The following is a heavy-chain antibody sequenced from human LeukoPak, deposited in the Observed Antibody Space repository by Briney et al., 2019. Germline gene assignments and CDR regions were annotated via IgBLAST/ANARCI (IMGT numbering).Heavy chain of an antibody. CDR2: NYYSGST. Sequence: PSETLSLTCTVSGGSISSYYWSWIRQPPGKGLEWIGYNYYSGSTNYNPSLKSRVTISVDTSKNQFSLKLSSVTAADTAVYYCARSVYYGSGSYYNYYSYGMDVWGQGTTVTVSS. J-gene: IGHJ6*02. CDR1: GGSISSYY. D-gene: IGHD3-10*01. V-gene: IGHV4-59*01. CDR3: ARSVYYGSGSYYNYYSYGMDV.